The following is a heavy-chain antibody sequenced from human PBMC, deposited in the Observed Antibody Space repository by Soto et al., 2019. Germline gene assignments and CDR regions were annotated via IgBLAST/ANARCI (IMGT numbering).Heavy chain of an antibody. CDR3: ARGVSVTLAVQGGAPDKNYFDA. CDR1: GGSFSGFY. D-gene: IGHD1-26*01. Sequence: TSETLSLTCAVSGGSFSGFYWSWIRQSSGKGLEWIGEIDHSGITNHNTALKSRATMSVDTSKNQFSLKLRSVTAADTAVYYCARGVSVTLAVQGGAPDKNYFDAWSQGTLVTASS. V-gene: IGHV4-34*04. J-gene: IGHJ4*02. CDR2: IDHSGIT.